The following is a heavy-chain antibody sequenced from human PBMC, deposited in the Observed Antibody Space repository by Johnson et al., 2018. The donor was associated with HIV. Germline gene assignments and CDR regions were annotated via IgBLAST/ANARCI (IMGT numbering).Heavy chain of an antibody. CDR1: GITVNTNY. J-gene: IGHJ3*01. CDR2: IFSVGNT. CDR3: ARDGRDLVTRGGFDV. D-gene: IGHD5-18*01. Sequence: VQLEESGGGLVQSGESLRLSCAASGITVNTNYMSWVRRAPGKWLEWVSVIFSVGNTYYADSVQGRFTISRDNSRNMLYLQMNSLRPEDTAVYYCARDGRDLVTRGGFDVWGPGTVVTVSS. V-gene: IGHV3-66*02.